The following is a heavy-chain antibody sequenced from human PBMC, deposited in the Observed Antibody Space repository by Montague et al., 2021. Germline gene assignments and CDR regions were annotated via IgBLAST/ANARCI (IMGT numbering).Heavy chain of an antibody. CDR1: GFTFSTYD. J-gene: IGHJ6*02. CDR2: INTVGGT. Sequence: SLRLSCAASGFTFSTYDMHWVRQPAGKGLEWVSAINTVGGTFHFGSVKGRFSISREYANNSLYLQMNSLRAEDTAVYYCAREIPGGSYAMGVWGRGTTVTVSS. V-gene: IGHV3-13*01. CDR3: AREIPGGSYAMGV. D-gene: IGHD3-16*01.